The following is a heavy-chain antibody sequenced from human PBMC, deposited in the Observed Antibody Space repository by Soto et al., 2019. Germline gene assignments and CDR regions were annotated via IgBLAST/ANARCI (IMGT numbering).Heavy chain of an antibody. CDR2: IRSQPYGGTA. CDR3: IGSFPF. J-gene: IGHJ4*02. D-gene: IGHD3-10*01. V-gene: IGHV3-49*03. Sequence: GGSLRLSCTASGFPFCNFLMSWFRQAPGKGMEWVGFIRSQPYGGTAEYVASVRGRFTISRDDSKGIAYLQMNSLQTEDSGVYYCIGSFPFWGQGTLVTVSS. CDR1: GFPFCNFL.